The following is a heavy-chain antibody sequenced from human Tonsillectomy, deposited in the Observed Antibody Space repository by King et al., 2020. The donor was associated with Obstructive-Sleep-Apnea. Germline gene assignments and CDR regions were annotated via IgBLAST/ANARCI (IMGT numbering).Heavy chain of an antibody. V-gene: IGHV3-11*06. Sequence: VQLVESGGGLVKPGGSLRLSCAASGFTFSDYYMSWIRQAPGKGLEWVSYISSSSSYTNYADSVKGRFTISRDNAKNSLYLQMNSLRADDTAVYYCARDDYYGSGSYYSNWFDPWGQGTLVTVSS. CDR1: GFTFSDYY. J-gene: IGHJ5*02. D-gene: IGHD3-10*01. CDR3: ARDDYYGSGSYYSNWFDP. CDR2: ISSSSSYT.